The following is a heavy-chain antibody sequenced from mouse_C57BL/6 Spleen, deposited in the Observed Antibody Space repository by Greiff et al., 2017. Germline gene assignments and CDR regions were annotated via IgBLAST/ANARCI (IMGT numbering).Heavy chain of an antibody. CDR2: IYPGSGST. CDR3: AREGITTVLAGDY. J-gene: IGHJ2*01. D-gene: IGHD1-1*01. Sequence: VQLQQPGAELVKPGASVKMSCKASGYTFTSYWITWVKQRPGQGLEWIGDIYPGSGSTNYNEKFKSKATLTVDTSSSTAYMQLSSLTSEDSAGYYCAREGITTVLAGDYWGQGTTLTVSS. CDR1: GYTFTSYW. V-gene: IGHV1-55*01.